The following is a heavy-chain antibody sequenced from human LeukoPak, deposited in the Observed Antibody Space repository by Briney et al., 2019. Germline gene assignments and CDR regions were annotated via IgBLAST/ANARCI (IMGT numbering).Heavy chain of an antibody. CDR3: ARGPSYYYDSSGYYMS. J-gene: IGHJ5*02. V-gene: IGHV3-53*01. Sequence: PGGSLRLSCAASGFTFSSYWMSWVRQAPGKGLEWVSVIYSGGSTYYADSVKGRFTISRDNSKNTLYLQMNSLRAEDTAVYYCARGPSYYYDSSGYYMSWGQGTLVTVSS. CDR1: GFTFSSYW. D-gene: IGHD3-22*01. CDR2: IYSGGST.